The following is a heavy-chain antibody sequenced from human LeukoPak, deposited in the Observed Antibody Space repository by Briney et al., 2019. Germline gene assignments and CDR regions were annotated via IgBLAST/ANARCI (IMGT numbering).Heavy chain of an antibody. CDR3: TREVSGWSLGDAFDI. D-gene: IGHD6-19*01. J-gene: IGHJ3*02. CDR1: GFRFGDYA. CDR2: IRSKAYGGTT. Sequence: GRSLRLSCTVSGFRFGDYAMNWVRQAPGKGLEWVGFIRSKAYGGTTEYAASVRGRFNILRDDSKSIAYLQMNSLQTEDTAMYYCTREVSGWSLGDAFDIWGQGTMVTVSS. V-gene: IGHV3-49*04.